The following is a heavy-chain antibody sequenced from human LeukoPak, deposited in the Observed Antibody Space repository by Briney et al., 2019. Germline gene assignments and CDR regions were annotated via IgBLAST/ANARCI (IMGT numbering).Heavy chain of an antibody. CDR2: ISTSGSTI. D-gene: IGHD2-21*02. J-gene: IGHJ6*02. CDR3: ARDLEHIVVVTAGSYYYYGMDV. CDR1: GFSFRTYE. Sequence: GGSLRLSCAASGFSFRTYEMTWVRQAPGKGLEWVSHISTSGSTINYADSVKGRFTISRDNAKNSLYLQMNSLRAEDTAVYYCARDLEHIVVVTAGSYYYYGMDVWGQGTTVTVSS. V-gene: IGHV3-48*03.